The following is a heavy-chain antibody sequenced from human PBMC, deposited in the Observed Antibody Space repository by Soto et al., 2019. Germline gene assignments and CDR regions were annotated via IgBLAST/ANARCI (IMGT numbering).Heavy chain of an antibody. CDR2: ISAYNGNT. Sequence: QVQLVQSGAEVKKPGASVKVSCKASGYTFTSYGISWVRQAPGQGLEWMGWISAYNGNTNYAQKLEGRVTMTTDTSTSTAYMELRSLRSDDTAVYYCARESLGGGYGYYFAYWGQGTLVTVSS. D-gene: IGHD5-18*01. V-gene: IGHV1-18*01. CDR3: ARESLGGGYGYYFAY. J-gene: IGHJ4*02. CDR1: GYTFTSYG.